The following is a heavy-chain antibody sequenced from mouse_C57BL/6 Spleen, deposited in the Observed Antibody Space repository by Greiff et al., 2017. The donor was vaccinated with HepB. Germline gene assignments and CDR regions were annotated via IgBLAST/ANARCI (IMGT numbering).Heavy chain of an antibody. Sequence: QVQLQQPGAELVMPGASVKLSCKASGYTFTSYWMHWVKQRPGQGLEWIGEIDPSDSYTNYNQKFKGKSTLTVDKSSSTAYMQLSSLTSEDSAVYYCARGPSSSYLYAMDYWGQGTSVTVSS. V-gene: IGHV1-69*01. J-gene: IGHJ4*01. CDR2: IDPSDSYT. D-gene: IGHD1-1*01. CDR3: ARGPSSSYLYAMDY. CDR1: GYTFTSYW.